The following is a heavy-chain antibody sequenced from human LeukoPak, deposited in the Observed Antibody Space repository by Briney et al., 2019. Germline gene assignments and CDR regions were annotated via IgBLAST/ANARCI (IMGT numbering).Heavy chain of an antibody. D-gene: IGHD6-13*01. Sequence: LRLSCAASGFTVSSNYMSWVRQAPGKGLEWIGYIYYSGSTYYNPSLKSRVTTSVDTSKNQFSLKLSSVTAADTAVYYCASGIAAFAFDIWGQGTMVTVSS. CDR1: GFTVSSNY. CDR2: IYYSGST. CDR3: ASGIAAFAFDI. V-gene: IGHV4-59*06. J-gene: IGHJ3*02.